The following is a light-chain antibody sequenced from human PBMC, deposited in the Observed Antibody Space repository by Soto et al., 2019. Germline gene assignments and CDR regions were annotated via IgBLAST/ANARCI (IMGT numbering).Light chain of an antibody. CDR2: EVG. CDR3: CSYASGSIYV. V-gene: IGLV2-14*01. Sequence: QSALTQPASVSGSPGQSITISCTGTSSDVGAFNYVSWYLQYPGKAPKLMIYEVGNRPSGVSNRFSGSKSGNTAPLTISGLQAEDEADYYCCSYASGSIYVFGTGTKLTV. J-gene: IGLJ1*01. CDR1: SSDVGAFNY.